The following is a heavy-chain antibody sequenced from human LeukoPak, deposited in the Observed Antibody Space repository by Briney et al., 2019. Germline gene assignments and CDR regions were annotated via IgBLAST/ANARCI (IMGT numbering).Heavy chain of an antibody. CDR3: ATRGRDCVG. V-gene: IGHV3-74*01. J-gene: IGHJ4*02. D-gene: IGHD2-21*01. CDR1: GFTFSSYS. Sequence: PGGSLRLSCAASGFTFSSYSMNWVRQAPEKGLVWVSRINSDGSSTSYADSVRGRFTISRDNAKNTLYLQMNSLRAEDTAVYYCATRGRDCVGWGQGTLVTVSS. CDR2: INSDGSST.